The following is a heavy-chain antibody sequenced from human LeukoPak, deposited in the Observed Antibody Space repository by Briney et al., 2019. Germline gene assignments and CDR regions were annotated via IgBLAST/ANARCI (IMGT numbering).Heavy chain of an antibody. CDR1: GFTFSDSG. D-gene: IGHD3-22*01. CDR3: TNYDDSSDLWGY. V-gene: IGHV3-73*01. J-gene: IGHJ4*02. Sequence: GSLRLSCAASGFTFSDSGMHWVRQAPGKGLEWVGRMRSKTQNYETAYAASVKGRFTISRDDSKNTAFLQMNSLKTEDTAVYYCTNYDDSSDLWGYWGQGTLVTVSS. CDR2: MRSKTQNYET.